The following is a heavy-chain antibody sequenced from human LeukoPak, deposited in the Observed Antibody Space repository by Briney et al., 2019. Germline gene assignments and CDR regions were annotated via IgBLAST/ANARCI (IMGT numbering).Heavy chain of an antibody. CDR1: GFTFSSYW. CDR2: IKQDGSEK. D-gene: IGHD6-13*01. Sequence: PGGSLRLSCAASGFTFSSYWMSWVRQAPGKGLEWVANIKQDGSEKYYVDSVKGRFTISRDNAKNSLYLQMNSLRAEDTAVYYCARGVRIALYYYYYMDVWGKGTTVTVSS. J-gene: IGHJ6*03. V-gene: IGHV3-7*01. CDR3: ARGVRIALYYYYYMDV.